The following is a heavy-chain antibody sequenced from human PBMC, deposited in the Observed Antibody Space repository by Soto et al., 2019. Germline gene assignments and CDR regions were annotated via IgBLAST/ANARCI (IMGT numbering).Heavy chain of an antibody. CDR1: GYTFTSYA. Sequence: ASVKVSCKASGYTFTSYAMHWVRQAPGQRLEWMGWINAGNGNTKYSQKFQGRVTITRDTSASTAYMELSSLRSEDTAVYYCARAHGAGYRPGYYAYDIWGQGTMVTVSS. D-gene: IGHD5-12*01. CDR2: INAGNGNT. J-gene: IGHJ3*02. CDR3: ARAHGAGYRPGYYAYDI. V-gene: IGHV1-3*01.